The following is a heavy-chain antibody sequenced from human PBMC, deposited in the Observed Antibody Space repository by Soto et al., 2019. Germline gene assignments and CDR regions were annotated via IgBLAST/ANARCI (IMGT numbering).Heavy chain of an antibody. V-gene: IGHV3-30*18. CDR1: GFTFSSYG. CDR3: AKDANWNYEEKYYFDY. D-gene: IGHD1-7*01. J-gene: IGHJ4*02. CDR2: ISSDGSNK. Sequence: PGGSLRLSCAASGFTFSSYGMHWVRQAPGKGLEWVAVISSDGSNKYYVDSVKGRFTISRDNSKNMLYLQMSSLRPEDTAVYYCAKDANWNYEEKYYFDYWGQGTQVTVSS.